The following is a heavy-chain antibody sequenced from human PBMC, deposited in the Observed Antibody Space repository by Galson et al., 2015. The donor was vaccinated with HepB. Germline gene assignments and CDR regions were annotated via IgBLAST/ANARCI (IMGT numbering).Heavy chain of an antibody. CDR2: INQDGSEK. CDR3: LSQFSREGN. Sequence: SLRLSCAASGFTFSSYGMHWVRQAPGKGLEWVASINQDGSEKSYVGSVKGRFTISRDDARNLLFLQMNGLRADDTAVYYCLSQFSREGNWGQGTLVTVSS. CDR1: GFTFSSYG. D-gene: IGHD1-26*01. V-gene: IGHV3-7*03. J-gene: IGHJ4*02.